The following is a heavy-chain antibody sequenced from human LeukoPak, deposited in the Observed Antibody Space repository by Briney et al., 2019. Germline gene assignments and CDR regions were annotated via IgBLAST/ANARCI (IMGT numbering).Heavy chain of an antibody. D-gene: IGHD6-19*01. CDR3: ARHSPSGWYYFDS. V-gene: IGHV4-4*07. CDR2: VFTSGTT. Sequence: PSETLSLTCSFSGDSITTFDWSWLRQPAGKGLEWVGQVFTSGTTAYSASLKSRLTISLDKSNNQVSLKLISATAADTAVYYCARHSPSGWYYFDSWGQGALVIVSS. J-gene: IGHJ4*02. CDR1: GDSITTFD.